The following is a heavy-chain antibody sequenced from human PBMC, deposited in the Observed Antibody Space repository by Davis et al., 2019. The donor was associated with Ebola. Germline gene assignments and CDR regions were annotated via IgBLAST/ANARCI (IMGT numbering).Heavy chain of an antibody. CDR2: ISYDGSKK. Sequence: GGSLRLSCAASGFTFSSYGMHWVRQAPGKGLEWVAFISYDGSKKYYADSVKGRFTISRDNSKNTLYLQMNSLRAEDTAVYYCAKGDRMDVWGQGTTVTVSS. CDR3: AKGDRMDV. V-gene: IGHV3-30*18. J-gene: IGHJ6*02. D-gene: IGHD3-22*01. CDR1: GFTFSSYG.